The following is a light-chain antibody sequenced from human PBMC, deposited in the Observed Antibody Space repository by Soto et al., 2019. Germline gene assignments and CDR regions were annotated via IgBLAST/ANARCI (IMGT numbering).Light chain of an antibody. CDR2: AAS. CDR1: RSISSY. Sequence: DIQMTQSPSSLSASVGDRVTITCRASRSISSYLAWYQQKPGEAPKLLIYAASALQSGVPSRFSGGGSGTDFTLTISSLQPEDFATYYCQQLNSSPLAFGQGTRLEI. CDR3: QQLNSSPLA. V-gene: IGKV1-9*01. J-gene: IGKJ5*01.